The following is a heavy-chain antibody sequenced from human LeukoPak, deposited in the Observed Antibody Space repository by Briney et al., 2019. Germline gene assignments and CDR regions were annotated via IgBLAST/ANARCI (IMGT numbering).Heavy chain of an antibody. CDR2: IIPIFGTA. CDR3: ATKSPMYYYDSSGYHHAFDI. J-gene: IGHJ3*02. D-gene: IGHD3-22*01. CDR1: GGTFSSYA. Sequence: SVKVSCKASGGTFSSYAISWVRQAPGQGLEWMGGIIPIFGTANYAQKFQGRVTITADESTSTAYMELRSLRSDDTAAYYCATKSPMYYYDSSGYHHAFDIWGQGTMVTVSS. V-gene: IGHV1-69*13.